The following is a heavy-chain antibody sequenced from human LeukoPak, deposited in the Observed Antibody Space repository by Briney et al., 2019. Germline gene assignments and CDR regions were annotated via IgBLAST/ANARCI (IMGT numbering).Heavy chain of an antibody. J-gene: IGHJ6*03. Sequence: GGSLRLSCAASGFTFSSYGMHWVRQAPGRGLEWVALIWYDGTNKYYADSVKGRCTISRDNSKNTLYMQMSSLRAEDTAVYYCAEVLGRGYYYIDVWGKGTTVTVSS. CDR3: AEVLGRGYYYIDV. D-gene: IGHD1-1*01. CDR1: GFTFSSYG. CDR2: IWYDGTNK. V-gene: IGHV3-33*06.